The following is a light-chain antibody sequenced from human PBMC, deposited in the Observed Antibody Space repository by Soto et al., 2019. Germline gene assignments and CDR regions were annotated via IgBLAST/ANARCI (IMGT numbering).Light chain of an antibody. V-gene: IGKV3-15*01. CDR3: QQYNNWPTT. CDR2: GAT. CDR1: QSVSSN. Sequence: EIVMTQSPATLSVSPGERATLSCRASQSVSSNLAWYKQKPGQAPKLLIYGATTRDTGIPARFSGRGSGTKFTLIISSLQSEDFAVYYCQQYNNWPTTFGQGTKVDIK. J-gene: IGKJ1*01.